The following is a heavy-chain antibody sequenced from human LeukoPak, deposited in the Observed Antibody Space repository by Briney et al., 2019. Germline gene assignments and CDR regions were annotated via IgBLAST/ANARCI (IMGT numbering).Heavy chain of an antibody. CDR1: GFTFSSYA. V-gene: IGHV3-30*14. Sequence: GGSLRLSCAASGFTFSSYAMHWVRQAPGKGLEWVAVISYDGSNKYYADSVKGRFTISRDNSKNTLYLQMNSLRAEDTAVYYCARDTDYWGQGTLVTVSS. J-gene: IGHJ4*02. CDR2: ISYDGSNK. CDR3: ARDTDY.